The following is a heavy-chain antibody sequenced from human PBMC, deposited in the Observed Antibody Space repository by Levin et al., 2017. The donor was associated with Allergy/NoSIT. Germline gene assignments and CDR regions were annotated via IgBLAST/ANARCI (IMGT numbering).Heavy chain of an antibody. CDR1: NGSIGSSYY. Sequence: LSQTLSLTCTVSNGSIGSSYYWGWVRQSPAKGLEWIGSIYHSGGTYYNPSLKSRVTISDDTSKNQFYLRLTSVTAADTAVYYRARHPPSRDNWRRNWYFELWGRGSLITVSS. CDR2: IYHSGGT. D-gene: IGHD1-14*01. CDR3: ARHPPSRDNWRRNWYFEL. J-gene: IGHJ2*01. V-gene: IGHV4-39*01.